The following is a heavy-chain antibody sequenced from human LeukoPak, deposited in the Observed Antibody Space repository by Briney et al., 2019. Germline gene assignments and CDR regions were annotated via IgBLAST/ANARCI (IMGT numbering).Heavy chain of an antibody. J-gene: IGHJ6*02. CDR3: ARGGNAVRGVLYGMDA. CDR1: GYTFTSYD. CDR2: MNPNSGNT. V-gene: IGHV1-8*01. Sequence: VASVKVSCKASGYTFTSYDINWVRQATGQGLEWMGWMNPNSGNTGYAQKFQGRVTMTRNTSISTAYMELSSLRSEDTAVYYCARGGNAVRGVLYGMDAWGQGTTVTVSS. D-gene: IGHD3-10*01.